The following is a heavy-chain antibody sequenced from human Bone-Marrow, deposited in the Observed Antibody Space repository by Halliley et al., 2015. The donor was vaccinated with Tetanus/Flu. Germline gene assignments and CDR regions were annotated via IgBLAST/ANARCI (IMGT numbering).Heavy chain of an antibody. CDR1: GYTFNNYG. CDR3: ARDRIAETTYFRDSDAFDI. V-gene: IGHV1-18*01. J-gene: IGHJ3*02. Sequence: QLVQSGAEVKKPGASVKVSCKASGYTFNNYGFIWVRQAPGQGLEWMGWISAYNGNTNYAQKFKGRFTMTTDTSTSTASVELRSLRSDDTAVYYCARDRIAETTYFRDSDAFDIWGQGTMVTVSS. CDR2: ISAYNGNT. D-gene: IGHD1-26*01.